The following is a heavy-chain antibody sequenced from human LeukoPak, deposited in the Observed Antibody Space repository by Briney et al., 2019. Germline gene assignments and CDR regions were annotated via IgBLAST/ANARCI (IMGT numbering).Heavy chain of an antibody. J-gene: IGHJ4*02. D-gene: IGHD6-19*01. CDR2: TYYRSKWYN. V-gene: IGHV6-1*01. CDR3: AGDLAVVGDFYFDY. CDR1: GDIVSSNSAA. Sequence: SQTLSLTCAISGDIVSSNSAAWNWIRQSPSRGLEWLGRTYYRSKWYNDYAVSVKSRITINPDTSKNQFSLQLNSVTPEDTAVYYSAGDLAVVGDFYFDYWGQGTLVTVSS.